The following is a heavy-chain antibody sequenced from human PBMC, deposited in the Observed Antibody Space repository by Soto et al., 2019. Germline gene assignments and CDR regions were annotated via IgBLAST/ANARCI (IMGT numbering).Heavy chain of an antibody. J-gene: IGHJ6*02. V-gene: IGHV1-69*01. Sequence: QVQLVQSGAEVKTPGSSVKFSCKASGGTFSSYAISWVRQAPGQGLAWMGGIIPIFGTANYAQKFQGRVTITADESTSTAYRELRSLSAGETAVYYCARAPPDYDFCIGYHQWDYYYGMDVWGQGTTVTVS. D-gene: IGHD3-3*01. CDR3: ARAPPDYDFCIGYHQWDYYYGMDV. CDR1: GGTFSSYA. CDR2: IIPIFGTA.